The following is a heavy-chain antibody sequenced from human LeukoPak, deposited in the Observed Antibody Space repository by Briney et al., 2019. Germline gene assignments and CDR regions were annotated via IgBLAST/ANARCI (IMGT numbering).Heavy chain of an antibody. D-gene: IGHD3-22*01. V-gene: IGHV4-34*01. J-gene: IGHJ4*02. CDR1: GGSFSGYY. Sequence: KASETLSLTCAVYGGSFSGYYWSWIRQPPGKGLEWIGEINHSGSTNYNPSLKSRVTISVDTSKNQFSLKLSSVTAADTAVYYCARGGYYYDSSGYYTFDYWGQGTLVTVSS. CDR2: INHSGST. CDR3: ARGGYYYDSSGYYTFDY.